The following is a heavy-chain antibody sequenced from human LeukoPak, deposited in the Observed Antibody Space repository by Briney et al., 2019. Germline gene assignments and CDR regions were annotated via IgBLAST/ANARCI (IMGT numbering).Heavy chain of an antibody. CDR1: GYNFTSYW. CDR2: IYPGDSDT. Sequence: GGSLKISCKGSGYNFTSYWIGWVRQMPGKGLEWMGIIYPGDSDTRYSPSFQGQVTISADKSISTAYLQWSSLKASDTAMYYCARPRVVATRSYYFDYWGQGTLVTVSS. CDR3: ARPRVVATRSYYFDY. D-gene: IGHD5-12*01. V-gene: IGHV5-51*01. J-gene: IGHJ4*02.